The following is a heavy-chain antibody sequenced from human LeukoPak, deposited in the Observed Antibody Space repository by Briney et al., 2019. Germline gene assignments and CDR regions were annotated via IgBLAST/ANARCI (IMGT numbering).Heavy chain of an antibody. CDR2: ISSSSSYI. CDR3: ARDSTYYYDSSGYPPDY. J-gene: IGHJ4*02. D-gene: IGHD3-22*01. Sequence: GGSLRLSCAASGFTFSSYSMNWVRQAPGKGLEWVSSISSSSSYIYYADSVKGRFTISRDNAKNSLYLQMNSLRAEDTAVYYSARDSTYYYDSSGYPPDYWGQGTLVTVPS. CDR1: GFTFSSYS. V-gene: IGHV3-21*01.